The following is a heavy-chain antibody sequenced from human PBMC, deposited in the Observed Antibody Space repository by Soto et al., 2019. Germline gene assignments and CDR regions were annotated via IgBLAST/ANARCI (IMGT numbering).Heavy chain of an antibody. D-gene: IGHD3-22*01. CDR3: ADYYDSSGYYPSYFDY. V-gene: IGHV3-23*01. CDR1: GFTFSSYA. J-gene: IGHJ4*02. CDR2: ISGSGGST. Sequence: GGSLRLSCAASGFTFSSYAMSWVRQAPGKGLEWVSAISGSGGSTYYADSVKGRFTISRDNSKNTLYLQMNSLRAEDTAVYYCADYYDSSGYYPSYFDYWGQGTXVTVSS.